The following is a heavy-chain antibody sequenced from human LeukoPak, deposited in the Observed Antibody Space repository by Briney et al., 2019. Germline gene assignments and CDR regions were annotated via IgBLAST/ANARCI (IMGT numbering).Heavy chain of an antibody. CDR3: ARAAAGFLNY. CDR1: GGTFSSYA. V-gene: IGHV1-69*04. Sequence: ASAKVSCKASGGTFSSYAISWVRQAPGQGLEWMGRIIPILGIANYAQKFQGRVTITADKSTSTAYMELSSLRSEDTAVYYCARAAAGFLNYWGQGTLVTVSS. CDR2: IIPILGIA. J-gene: IGHJ4*02. D-gene: IGHD6-13*01.